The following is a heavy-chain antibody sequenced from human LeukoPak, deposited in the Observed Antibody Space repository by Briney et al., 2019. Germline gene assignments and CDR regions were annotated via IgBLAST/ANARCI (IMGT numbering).Heavy chain of an antibody. Sequence: GGSLRLSCEGSGFTFTPHAVHWVGQAPGKGLEWVAVLSQVGAITFYSDSVKGRFTVSRHNFSNTLFLQMTSLRVEASAVYYCASHRRGYIQSPGYFDHWGRGTQVTASS. D-gene: IGHD1-1*01. J-gene: IGHJ4*02. CDR2: LSQVGAIT. CDR1: GFTFTPHA. V-gene: IGHV3-30*04. CDR3: ASHRRGYIQSPGYFDH.